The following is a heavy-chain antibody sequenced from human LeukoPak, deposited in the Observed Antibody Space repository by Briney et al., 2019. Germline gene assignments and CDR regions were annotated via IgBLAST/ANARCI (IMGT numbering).Heavy chain of an antibody. CDR1: GFTVSSNY. Sequence: GGSLRLSCAASGFTVSSNYMSWVRQAPGKGLEWVSIIYSGDSTYYADSVKGRFTISRDNSKNTLWLQMNSLRAEDTAVYYCARSGFGVLYYYGMDVWGQGTTVTLSS. D-gene: IGHD3-10*01. J-gene: IGHJ6*02. V-gene: IGHV3-66*01. CDR3: ARSGFGVLYYYGMDV. CDR2: IYSGDST.